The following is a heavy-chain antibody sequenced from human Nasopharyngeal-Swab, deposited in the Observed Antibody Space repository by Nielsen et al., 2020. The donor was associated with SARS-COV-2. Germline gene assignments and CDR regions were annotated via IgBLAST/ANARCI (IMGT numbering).Heavy chain of an antibody. CDR2: ISESGGTT. V-gene: IGHV3-23*01. Sequence: GESLKISCAASGFTFSNYAMNWVRQAPGKGLEWVSGISESGGTTYHTDSVRGRFTISRDNSKNTVYLQMNSLRAGDTAVYYCARDRGSSWYWGVAFDIWGQGTMVTVSS. D-gene: IGHD6-13*01. CDR1: GFTFSNYA. J-gene: IGHJ3*02. CDR3: ARDRGSSWYWGVAFDI.